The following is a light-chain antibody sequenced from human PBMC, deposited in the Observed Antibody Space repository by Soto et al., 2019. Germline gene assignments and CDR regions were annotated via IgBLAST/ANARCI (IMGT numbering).Light chain of an antibody. J-gene: IGLJ1*01. CDR2: EVS. CDR3: SSYAGSFYV. Sequence: QSALTQPPSASGSPGQSVTISCTGTGSDVGGYNYVSWYQQHPGKAPKLMIYEVSKRPSGVPDRFSGSKSGNTASLTVSGLQAEDEADYYCSSYAGSFYVFGTGTKLTVL. V-gene: IGLV2-8*01. CDR1: GSDVGGYNY.